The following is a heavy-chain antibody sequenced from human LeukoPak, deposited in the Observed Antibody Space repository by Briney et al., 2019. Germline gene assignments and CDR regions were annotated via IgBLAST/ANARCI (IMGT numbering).Heavy chain of an antibody. CDR1: GYTFTSYG. D-gene: IGHD3-9*01. CDR2: ISAYNGNT. J-gene: IGHJ4*02. V-gene: IGHV1-18*01. CDR3: ARAPDDDLTGYYISFDY. Sequence: GASVKVSCKASGYTFTSYGISWVRQAPGQGLEWMGWISAYNGNTNYAQKLQGRVTMTTDTSTSTAYMELRSLRSDDTAVYYCARAPDDDLTGYYISFDYWGQGTLVTVSS.